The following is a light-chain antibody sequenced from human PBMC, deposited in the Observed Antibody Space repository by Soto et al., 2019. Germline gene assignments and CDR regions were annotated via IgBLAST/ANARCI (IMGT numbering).Light chain of an antibody. Sequence: QSVLTQPPSASGTPGQRVTISCSGSSSNIGSNIVNWYQQLPGTAPKLLIYSNKQRPSGVPDRFSGSKSGTSASLAISGLQSEDEADYYCAAWDDSLNGHVFGGGTKLTVL. CDR3: AAWDDSLNGHV. J-gene: IGLJ2*01. CDR1: SSNIGSNI. V-gene: IGLV1-44*01. CDR2: SNK.